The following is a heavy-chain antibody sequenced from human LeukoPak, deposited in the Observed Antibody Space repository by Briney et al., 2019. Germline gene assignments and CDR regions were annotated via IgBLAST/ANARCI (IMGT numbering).Heavy chain of an antibody. D-gene: IGHD5-18*01. V-gene: IGHV3-74*01. Sequence: GGSLRLSCAASGFTFSSYWMHWVRQAPGKGLVWFSRINSDGSSTSYADSVKGRFTISRDNAKNTLYLQMNSLRAEDTAVYYCERDSYGFPGYWGQGTLVTVSS. CDR2: INSDGSST. CDR1: GFTFSSYW. J-gene: IGHJ4*02. CDR3: ERDSYGFPGY.